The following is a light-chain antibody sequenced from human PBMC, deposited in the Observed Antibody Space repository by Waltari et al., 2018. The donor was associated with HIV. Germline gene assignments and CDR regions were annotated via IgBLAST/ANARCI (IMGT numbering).Light chain of an antibody. CDR3: ATWDSSLNAWV. CDR2: DNN. Sequence: QPVLTQPPSLSAPSGQRLTISCSGSGSNIANNYVSWYQQFPGAAPKLLIHDNNKRPSGNPDRFSGSKSGTSATLGITAVQAGDEAAYYCATWDSSLNAWVFGGGTRLAVL. CDR1: GSNIANNY. J-gene: IGLJ3*02. V-gene: IGLV1-51*01.